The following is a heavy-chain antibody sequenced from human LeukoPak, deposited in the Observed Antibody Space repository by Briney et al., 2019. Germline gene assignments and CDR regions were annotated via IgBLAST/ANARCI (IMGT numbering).Heavy chain of an antibody. D-gene: IGHD6-6*01. Sequence: GGSLSLSCAVSGFTFNSYAVGWVRQPPGKGLQWVSSISGSGGRTHYAASVKGRFTISRDNSKNTLYLQMNSLTAEYTAVYYCAKGPYSDSSEWFHPWGQGTLVTVSS. CDR1: GFTFNSYA. V-gene: IGHV3-23*01. CDR2: ISGSGGRT. CDR3: AKGPYSDSSEWFHP. J-gene: IGHJ5*02.